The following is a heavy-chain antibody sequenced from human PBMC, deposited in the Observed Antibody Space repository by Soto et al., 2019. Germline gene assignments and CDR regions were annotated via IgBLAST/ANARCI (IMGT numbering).Heavy chain of an antibody. J-gene: IGHJ6*01. Sequence: SETLSLTCAVYGGSFSGYYWSWIRQPPGKGLEWIGEINHSGSTNYNPSLKSRVTISVDTSKNQFSLKLSSVTAADTAVYYCARPNGMDVWGQGTKVTV. CDR1: GGSFSGYY. V-gene: IGHV4-34*01. CDR3: ARPNGMDV. CDR2: INHSGST.